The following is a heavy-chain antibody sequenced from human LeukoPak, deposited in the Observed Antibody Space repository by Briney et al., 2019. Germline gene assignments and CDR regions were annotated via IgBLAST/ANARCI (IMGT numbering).Heavy chain of an antibody. CDR1: GGSFSGYY. CDR3: ALGGYDFSF. CDR2: INHSGRT. J-gene: IGHJ4*02. V-gene: IGHV4-34*01. Sequence: SETLSLTCAVYGGSFSGYYWRWLRQPPGKGLEWIGEINHSGRTNYNPSLKSRVTISVDTSKNQFSLKLSSVTAADTAVYYCALGGYDFSFWGQGTLVTVSS. D-gene: IGHD5-12*01.